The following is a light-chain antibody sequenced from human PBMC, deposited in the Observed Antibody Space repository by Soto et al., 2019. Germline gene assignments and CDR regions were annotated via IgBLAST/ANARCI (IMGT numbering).Light chain of an antibody. CDR2: EVS. CDR3: CSYAGSTYV. Sequence: QSALTQPASVSGSPGQSITISCAGTSSDVGFYNLVSWYQQHPGKAPKLMIYEVSKRPSGVSNRFSGSKSGNTASLTISGLQAEDDADYYCCSYAGSTYVFGTGTQLTVL. CDR1: SSDVGFYNL. V-gene: IGLV2-23*02. J-gene: IGLJ1*01.